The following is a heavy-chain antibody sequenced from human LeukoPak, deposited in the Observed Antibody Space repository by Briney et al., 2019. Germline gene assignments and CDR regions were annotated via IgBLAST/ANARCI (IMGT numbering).Heavy chain of an antibody. CDR3: AKAYDFWSGINWFDP. D-gene: IGHD3-3*01. J-gene: IGHJ5*02. Sequence: GGSLRLSCAASGFTFSSYAMSWVRQAPGKGLEWVSAISGSGGSTYYADSVKGRFTISRDNPKNTLYLQMNSLRAEDTAVYYCAKAYDFWSGINWFDPWGQGTLVTVSS. CDR2: ISGSGGST. CDR1: GFTFSSYA. V-gene: IGHV3-23*01.